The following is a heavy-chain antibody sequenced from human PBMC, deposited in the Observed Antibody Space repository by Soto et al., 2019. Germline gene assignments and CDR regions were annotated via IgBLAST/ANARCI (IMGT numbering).Heavy chain of an antibody. CDR1: GFTFSSYS. J-gene: IGHJ6*02. CDR3: ASASDYGDLTYYYYGMAV. D-gene: IGHD4-17*01. CDR2: ISSSSSTI. Sequence: EVQLVESGGGLVQPGGSLRLSCAASGFTFSSYSMNWVRQAPGKGLEWVSYISSSSSTIYYADSVKGRFTISRDNAKNSLYLQMNSLRDEDTAVYYCASASDYGDLTYYYYGMAVWGQGTTVTVSS. V-gene: IGHV3-48*02.